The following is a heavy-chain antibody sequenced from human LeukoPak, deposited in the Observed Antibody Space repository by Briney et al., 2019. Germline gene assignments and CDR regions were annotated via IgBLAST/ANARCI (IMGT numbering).Heavy chain of an antibody. Sequence: GASVKVSCKASGGTFSSYAISWVRQAPGQGLEWMGGIIPIFGTANYAQKFQGRVTITADESTSTAYMELSSLRSEDTAVYYCASQDGTTGTAYYYYYMDVWGKGTTVTISS. J-gene: IGHJ6*03. V-gene: IGHV1-69*13. D-gene: IGHD1-1*01. CDR1: GGTFSSYA. CDR2: IIPIFGTA. CDR3: ASQDGTTGTAYYYYYMDV.